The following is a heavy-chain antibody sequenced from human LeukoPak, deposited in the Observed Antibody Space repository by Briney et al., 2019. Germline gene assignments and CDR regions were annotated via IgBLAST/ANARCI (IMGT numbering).Heavy chain of an antibody. V-gene: IGHV3-11*04. Sequence: GGSLRLSCAASGFTSSDYYMSWIRQAPGKGLEWVSYISSSGSTIYYADSVKGRFTISRDNAKNSLYRQMNSLRAEDTAVYYCARDRLRSTSSQFDPWGQGTLVTVSS. CDR2: ISSSGSTI. CDR3: ARDRLRSTSSQFDP. CDR1: GFTSSDYY. D-gene: IGHD2-2*01. J-gene: IGHJ5*02.